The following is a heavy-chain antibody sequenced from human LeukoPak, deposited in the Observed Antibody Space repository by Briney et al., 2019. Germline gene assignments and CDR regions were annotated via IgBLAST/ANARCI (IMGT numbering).Heavy chain of an antibody. CDR2: INHSGST. J-gene: IGHJ5*02. CDR1: GGSFSGYY. CDR3: AGSPYDILTGYTYNWFDP. Sequence: SETLSLTCAVYGGSFSGYYWSWIRQPPGKGLEWIGEINHSGSTNYNPSLKSRVTISVDTSKNQFSLKLSSVTAADTAVYYCAGSPYDILTGYTYNWFDPWGQGTLATVSS. V-gene: IGHV4-34*01. D-gene: IGHD3-9*01.